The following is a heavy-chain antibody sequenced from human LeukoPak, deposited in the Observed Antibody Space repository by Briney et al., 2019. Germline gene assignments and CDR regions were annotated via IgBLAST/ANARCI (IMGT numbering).Heavy chain of an antibody. Sequence: PGGSLRLSCAASGFTFDDYAMHWVRQAPGKGLEWVSLISWDGSSTYYADSVKGRFTISRDNSKNSLYLQMNSLRAEDTALYYCAKGNYGDYGGDFDYWGQGTLVTVSS. CDR1: GFTFDDYA. V-gene: IGHV3-43D*03. J-gene: IGHJ4*02. D-gene: IGHD4-17*01. CDR2: ISWDGSST. CDR3: AKGNYGDYGGDFDY.